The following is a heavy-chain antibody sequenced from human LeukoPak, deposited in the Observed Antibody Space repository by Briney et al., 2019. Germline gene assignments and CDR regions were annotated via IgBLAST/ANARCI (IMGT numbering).Heavy chain of an antibody. CDR2: IYYSGST. CDR1: GGFISSYY. Sequence: PSETLSLTCTVSGGFISSYYWNWIRQPPGKGLEWIGYIYYSGSTNYNPSLKSRVTISVDTSKNQFSPKLSSVTAADTAVYYCARHGSGSYVNYYYGMDVWGQGTTVTVSS. D-gene: IGHD3-10*01. CDR3: ARHGSGSYVNYYYGMDV. J-gene: IGHJ6*02. V-gene: IGHV4-59*01.